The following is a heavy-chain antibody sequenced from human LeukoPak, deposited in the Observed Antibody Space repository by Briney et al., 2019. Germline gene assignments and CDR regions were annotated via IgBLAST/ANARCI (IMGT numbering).Heavy chain of an antibody. CDR2: ISIYNGRT. J-gene: IGHJ2*01. CDR3: ARGLDYFDGTGYRSYWYFDL. D-gene: IGHD3-22*01. V-gene: IGHV1-18*01. Sequence: ASVKVSFKASGYTFTTYGVSWMRQAPGQGLEWMGWISIYNGRTNYAQDFQDRITMTTDPSTSTAYLELRSLRSDDTAMYYCARGLDYFDGTGYRSYWYFDLWGLGTLVTVSS. CDR1: GYTFTTYG.